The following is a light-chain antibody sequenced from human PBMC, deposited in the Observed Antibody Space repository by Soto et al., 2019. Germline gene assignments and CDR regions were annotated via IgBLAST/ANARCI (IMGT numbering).Light chain of an antibody. V-gene: IGKV3-11*01. Sequence: EIVLTQSPATLSLSPGEKATLSCRASQSVSTYLGWYQHKPGQAPRLLIYDASNRATGIPARFSGSGSGTDFTLTISSLEPEDFAVSDWQQRSNWLTGGGGTKVEIK. CDR1: QSVSTY. J-gene: IGKJ4*01. CDR2: DAS. CDR3: QQRSNWLT.